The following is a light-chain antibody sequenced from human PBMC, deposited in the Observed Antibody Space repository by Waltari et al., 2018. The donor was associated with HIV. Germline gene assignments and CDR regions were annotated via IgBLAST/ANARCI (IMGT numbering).Light chain of an antibody. Sequence: DIVLTQSPDSLAVSLVEGATMNCKYSQKIIFSSTNKNYLSWYQQRPAQPPRLLIYWASARESGVPERFTGSGSGTNFTLTIRRLQADDVAVYFCQQYYSTPRTFGQGTKV. J-gene: IGKJ1*01. CDR2: WAS. CDR1: QKIIFSSTNKNY. V-gene: IGKV4-1*01. CDR3: QQYYSTPRT.